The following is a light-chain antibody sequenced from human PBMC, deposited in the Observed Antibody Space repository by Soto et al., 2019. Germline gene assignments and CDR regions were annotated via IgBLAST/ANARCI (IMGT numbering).Light chain of an antibody. J-gene: IGKJ4*01. Sequence: DIQLTQSPSFLSASVGDRVTITCRASQGISSYLAWYQQKPGKDPKLLIYAASTLQSGVPSRFSGSGSGTEFTLTISSLQPEDFATYYCQQLNSYPGFTFGGGTKVEIK. CDR3: QQLNSYPGFT. CDR1: QGISSY. V-gene: IGKV1-9*01. CDR2: AAS.